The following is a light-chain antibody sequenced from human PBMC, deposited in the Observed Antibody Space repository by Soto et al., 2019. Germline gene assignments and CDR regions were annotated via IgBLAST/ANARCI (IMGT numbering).Light chain of an antibody. Sequence: EIVLTQSPGTLSLSPGERATLSCRASQSFTSRSLAWYQQKPGLAPRLVFHSATTRANAFPSRFSASGSGTDFTLTMSRLEPEDFALYYCQVYGISQWKFGQGTKADI. CDR2: SAT. CDR1: QSFTSRS. V-gene: IGKV3-20*01. J-gene: IGKJ1*01. CDR3: QVYGISQWK.